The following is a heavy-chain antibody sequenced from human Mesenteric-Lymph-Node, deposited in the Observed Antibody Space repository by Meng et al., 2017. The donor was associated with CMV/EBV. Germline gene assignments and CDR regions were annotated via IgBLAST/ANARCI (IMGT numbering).Heavy chain of an antibody. Sequence: GESLKISCAASGFTFSSYSMNWVRQAPGKGLEWVSYISRDSRTIYYADSVKGRFTISRDNSKNTLYLQMNSLRAEDTAVYYCAKMAARSKTGAFDIWGQGTMVTVSS. D-gene: IGHD6-6*01. CDR2: ISRDSRTI. CDR3: AKMAARSKTGAFDI. J-gene: IGHJ3*02. V-gene: IGHV3-48*01. CDR1: GFTFSSYS.